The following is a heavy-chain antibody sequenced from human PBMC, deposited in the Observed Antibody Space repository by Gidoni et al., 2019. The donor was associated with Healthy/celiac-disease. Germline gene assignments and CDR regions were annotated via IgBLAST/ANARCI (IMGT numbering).Heavy chain of an antibody. V-gene: IGHV1-18*01. CDR1: GYTFTSYG. D-gene: IGHD1-26*01. CDR2: ISAYNGNT. CDR3: ARDLAPYSGSSTGY. Sequence: QVQLVHSGAEVKKPGASGKVSCKASGYTFTSYGISWVRQATGKGLEWMGWISAYNGNTNYAQKLQGRVTMTTDTSTSTADMELRSLRSDDTAVYYCARDLAPYSGSSTGYWGQGTLVTVSS. J-gene: IGHJ4*02.